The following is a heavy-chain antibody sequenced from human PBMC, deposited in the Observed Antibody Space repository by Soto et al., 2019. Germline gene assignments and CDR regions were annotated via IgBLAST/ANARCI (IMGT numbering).Heavy chain of an antibody. J-gene: IGHJ6*03. CDR3: ARYCSSTSCYGGYYYYYYMDV. D-gene: IGHD2-2*01. CDR1: GGSISSGGYY. CDR2: IYYSGST. Sequence: ASETLSLTCTVSGGSISSGGYYWSWIRQHPGKGLEWIGYIYYSGSTYYNPSLKSRVTISVDTSKNQFSLKLSSVTAADTAVYYCARYCSSTSCYGGYYYYYYMDVWGKGTTVTVSS. V-gene: IGHV4-31*03.